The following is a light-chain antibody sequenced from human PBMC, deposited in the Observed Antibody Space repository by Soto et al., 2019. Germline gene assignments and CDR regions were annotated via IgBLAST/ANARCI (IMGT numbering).Light chain of an antibody. CDR1: QDISNY. Sequence: DIQMTQSPSSLSASVGDRVTITCQASQDISNYLNWYQQKPGKAPKLLIYAASNLETGVPSRFSGSGSWTDFTFTISSLQPEDIATYYCQQYDNLPPLTFGGGTKVEIK. CDR2: AAS. J-gene: IGKJ4*01. V-gene: IGKV1-33*01. CDR3: QQYDNLPPLT.